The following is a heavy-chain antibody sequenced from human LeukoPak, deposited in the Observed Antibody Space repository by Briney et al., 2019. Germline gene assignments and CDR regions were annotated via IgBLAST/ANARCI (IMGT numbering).Heavy chain of an antibody. J-gene: IGHJ6*04. CDR1: GCTFSSYA. CDR2: ISGSAGST. V-gene: IGHV3-23*01. Sequence: GGSLRLSCAAFGCTFSSYAMSWVQLAAGKGLEWVSGISGSAGSTYYADSAKGRFTISRDNSKNTLYLQMNSLRAEDTAVYYCAKDGLGRYPYYGMDVWGKGTTVTVSS. D-gene: IGHD3-16*01. CDR3: AKDGLGRYPYYGMDV.